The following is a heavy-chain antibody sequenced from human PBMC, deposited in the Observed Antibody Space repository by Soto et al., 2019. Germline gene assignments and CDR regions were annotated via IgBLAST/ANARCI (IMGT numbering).Heavy chain of an antibody. CDR1: GGSISSYY. J-gene: IGHJ5*02. CDR2: IYYSGST. V-gene: IGHV4-59*12. CDR3: ARDNDWFDP. Sequence: SETLSLTCTVSGGSISSYYWSWIRQPPGKGLEWIGYIYYSGSTNYNPSLKSRVTISVDTSKNQFSLKLSSVTAADTAVYYCARDNDWFDPWGQGTLVTVSS.